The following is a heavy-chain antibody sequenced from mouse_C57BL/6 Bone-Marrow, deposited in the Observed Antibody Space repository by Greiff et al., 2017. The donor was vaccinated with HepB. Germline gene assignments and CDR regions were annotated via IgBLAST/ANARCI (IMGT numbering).Heavy chain of an antibody. CDR1: GFTFSSYA. CDR3: ARSYYSNFLFAY. Sequence: EVHLVESGGGLVKPGGSLKLSCAASGFTFSSYAMSWVRQTPETRLEWVATISDGGSYTYYPDNVKGRFTISRDNAKNNLYLQMSHLKSEDTAMYYCARSYYSNFLFAYWGQGTLVTVSA. V-gene: IGHV5-4*01. J-gene: IGHJ3*01. CDR2: ISDGGSYT. D-gene: IGHD2-5*01.